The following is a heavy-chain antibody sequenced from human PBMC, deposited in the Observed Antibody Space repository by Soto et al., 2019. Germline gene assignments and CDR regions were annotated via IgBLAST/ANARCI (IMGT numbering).Heavy chain of an antibody. CDR1: GFTFISYA. J-gene: IGHJ3*01. D-gene: IGHD2-15*01. CDR2: ISVGGGSI. Sequence: EVQLVESGGGLVQPGGSRRVSSGASGFTFISYARNWVRQAPGKGVAWGSYISVGGGSIFYADSVKGRFTIARGDATNSLYLQMNALRDEDTAVYDCVRDHWWAFAFWGQGTMVTVSS. CDR3: VRDHWWAFAF. V-gene: IGHV3-48*02.